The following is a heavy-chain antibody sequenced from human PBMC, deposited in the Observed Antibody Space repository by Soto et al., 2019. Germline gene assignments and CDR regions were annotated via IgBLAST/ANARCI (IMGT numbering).Heavy chain of an antibody. CDR2: ISGTGGTT. D-gene: IGHD6-19*01. CDR3: AKWRTAVAGNGLYFDY. V-gene: IGHV3-23*01. CDR1: GFTFSSYA. J-gene: IGHJ4*02. Sequence: GGSLRLSCAASGFTFSSYAMSWVRQAPGKGLEWVSAISGTGGTTYYADSVKGRFTISRDNSKNTLYLQMNSLRAEDTAIYYCAKWRTAVAGNGLYFDYWGQGTLVTVSS.